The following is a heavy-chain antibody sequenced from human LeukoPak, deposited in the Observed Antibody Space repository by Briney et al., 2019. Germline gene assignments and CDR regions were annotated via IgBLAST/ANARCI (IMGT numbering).Heavy chain of an antibody. J-gene: IGHJ3*02. Sequence: ASVKVSCKASGGTFSSYAISWVRQAPGQGLEWMGGIIPIFGTANYAQKFQGRVTITADESTSTAYMELSSLRSEDTAVYYCASLTFGGVIVTPFDAFDIWGQGTMVTVSS. CDR1: GGTFSSYA. D-gene: IGHD3-16*02. CDR3: ASLTFGGVIVTPFDAFDI. CDR2: IIPIFGTA. V-gene: IGHV1-69*13.